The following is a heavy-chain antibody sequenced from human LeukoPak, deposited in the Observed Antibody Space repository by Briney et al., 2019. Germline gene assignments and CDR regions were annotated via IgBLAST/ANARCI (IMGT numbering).Heavy chain of an antibody. J-gene: IGHJ4*02. Sequence: GESLKISCKGSGYSFTSYWIGWVRQMPGKGLECMGIIYPGDSDTRYSPSFQGQVTFSADKSISTAYLQWSSLKASDTAMYYCARRVMTTDAFFDYWSQGTLVTVSS. CDR3: ARRVMTTDAFFDY. CDR2: IYPGDSDT. D-gene: IGHD4-11*01. V-gene: IGHV5-51*01. CDR1: GYSFTSYW.